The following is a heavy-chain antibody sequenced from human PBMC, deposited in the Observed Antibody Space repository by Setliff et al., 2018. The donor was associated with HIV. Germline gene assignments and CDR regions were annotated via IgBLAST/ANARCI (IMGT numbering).Heavy chain of an antibody. D-gene: IGHD6-19*01. V-gene: IGHV1-24*01. CDR1: GYTLTELS. Sequence: ASVKVSCKVSGYTLTELSRHWVRQAPGKGLEWMGGFDPEDGSTIYAQKFQGRVTMTADTSTDTAYMELSSLRSEDTAVYYCATVSHTNVAAHDAFDIWGQGTMVT. J-gene: IGHJ3*02. CDR2: FDPEDGST. CDR3: ATVSHTNVAAHDAFDI.